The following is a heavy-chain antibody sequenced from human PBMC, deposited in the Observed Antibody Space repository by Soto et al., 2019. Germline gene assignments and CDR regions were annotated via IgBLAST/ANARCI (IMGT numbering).Heavy chain of an antibody. CDR3: ARDEYGGDSGYAMDV. Sequence: QVELVQSGAEVKKPGASVKVSCKASGYTFTRYGISWVRQAPGQGLEWIGWINTYNGDTSYAQKLQGRVTMTTDTSKXTAYLELRSLTSDDTAVFYCARDEYGGDSGYAMDVWGQGTTVTVSS. V-gene: IGHV1-18*01. CDR2: INTYNGDT. CDR1: GYTFTRYG. J-gene: IGHJ6*02. D-gene: IGHD2-21*02.